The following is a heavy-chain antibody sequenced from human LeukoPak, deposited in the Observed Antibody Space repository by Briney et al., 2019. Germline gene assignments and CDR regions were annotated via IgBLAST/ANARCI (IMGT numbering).Heavy chain of an antibody. D-gene: IGHD3-22*01. CDR1: GFIFSHHG. CDR2: IRADAVTT. J-gene: IGHJ4*02. V-gene: IGHV3-23*01. Sequence: GGSLRLSCATSGFIFSHHGMNWVRQAPGKGLEWVSGIRADAVTTYYADSVKGRFIISRDNSKNTVYLQMNSLRAEDTAVYYCAKDRDAMIVVPSPFDYWGQGTLVTVSS. CDR3: AKDRDAMIVVPSPFDY.